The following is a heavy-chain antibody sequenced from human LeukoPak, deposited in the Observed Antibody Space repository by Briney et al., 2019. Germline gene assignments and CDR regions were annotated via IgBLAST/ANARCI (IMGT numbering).Heavy chain of an antibody. J-gene: IGHJ4*02. D-gene: IGHD5-18*01. CDR3: AGGGDVDTAIIGAY. V-gene: IGHV1-18*01. Sequence: ASVKVSCKASGYTFTSYGISWVRQAPGQGLEWMGWISAYNGDTNYAQKLQGRVTMTTDTSTGTAYMELRSLRSDDTAVYYCAGGGDVDTAIIGAYWGQGTLVTVSS. CDR1: GYTFTSYG. CDR2: ISAYNGDT.